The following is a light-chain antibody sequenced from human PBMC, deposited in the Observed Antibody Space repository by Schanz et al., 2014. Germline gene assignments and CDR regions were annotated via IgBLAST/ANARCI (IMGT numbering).Light chain of an antibody. CDR3: QSYDSSLSEWV. J-gene: IGLJ3*02. CDR1: SSNIGAGYD. CDR2: GNT. Sequence: QSVLTQPPSVSGAPGQRVTISCTGSSSNIGAGYDVHWYQQLPGTAPKLLIYGNTNRPSVVPDRFSGSKSGTSASLAITGLQAEDEADYYCQSYDSSLSEWVFGGGTKLTVL. V-gene: IGLV1-40*01.